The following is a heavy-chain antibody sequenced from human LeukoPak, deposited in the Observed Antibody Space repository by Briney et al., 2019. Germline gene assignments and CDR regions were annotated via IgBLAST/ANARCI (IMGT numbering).Heavy chain of an antibody. Sequence: GGSLRLSCAASGFTFSSYAMSWVRQAPGKGLEWVSAISGSGGSTYYADSVKGRFTISRDNSKNTLYLQMNSLRAEDTAVYYCEKDRGSYYYYYGMDVWGHGTTVTVSS. V-gene: IGHV3-23*01. CDR3: EKDRGSYYYYYGMDV. CDR1: GFTFSSYA. CDR2: ISGSGGST. J-gene: IGHJ6*02.